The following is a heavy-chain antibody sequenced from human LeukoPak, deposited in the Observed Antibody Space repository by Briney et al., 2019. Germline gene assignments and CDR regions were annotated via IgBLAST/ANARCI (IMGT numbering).Heavy chain of an antibody. Sequence: GGSLRLSCAASRFTFSSYGMHWVRQAPGKGLEWVAVIWYDGSNKYYADSVKGRFTISRDNSKNTLYLQMNSLRAEGTAVYYCARGGTTGTTPTDYWGQGTLVTVSS. CDR1: RFTFSSYG. CDR3: ARGGTTGTTPTDY. CDR2: IWYDGSNK. D-gene: IGHD1-1*01. V-gene: IGHV3-33*01. J-gene: IGHJ4*02.